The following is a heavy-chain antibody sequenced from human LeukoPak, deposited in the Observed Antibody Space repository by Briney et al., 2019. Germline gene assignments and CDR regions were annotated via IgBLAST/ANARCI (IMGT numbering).Heavy chain of an antibody. J-gene: IGHJ6*03. D-gene: IGHD4-17*01. CDR3: ARGLTVTTFHYYYYMDV. CDR1: GYTFTSYD. Sequence: ASVKVSCKASGYTFTSYDINWVRQATGQGLEWMGWMNPNSGNTGYAQKFQGRVTMTRNTSISTAYMGLSSLRSEDTAVYYCARGLTVTTFHYYYYMDVWGKGTTVTISS. V-gene: IGHV1-8*02. CDR2: MNPNSGNT.